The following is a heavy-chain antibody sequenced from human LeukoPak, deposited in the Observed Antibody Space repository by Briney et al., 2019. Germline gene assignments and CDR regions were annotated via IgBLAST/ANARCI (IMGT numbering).Heavy chain of an antibody. J-gene: IGHJ1*01. V-gene: IGHV1-2*02. CDR3: ARDWNHCSGGSCPRGTFQH. CDR2: INPNSGGT. CDR1: GYTFTGYY. D-gene: IGHD2-15*01. Sequence: ASVKVSCKSSGYTFTGYYMRWVRQAPGQGLEWMGCINPNSGGTNYAQKFQGRVAMTRDTSISTAYMELSRLRSGDTAVYYCARDWNHCSGGSCPRGTFQHWGQGTLVTVSS.